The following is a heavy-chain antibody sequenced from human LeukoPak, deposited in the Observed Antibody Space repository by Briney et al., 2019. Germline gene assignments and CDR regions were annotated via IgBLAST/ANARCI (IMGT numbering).Heavy chain of an antibody. CDR2: MNPNSGNT. D-gene: IGHD5-24*01. CDR1: GYTFTSYD. V-gene: IGHV1-8*01. J-gene: IGHJ5*02. CDR3: ARGFGPEMATILEFSLDP. Sequence: GASVKVSCKASGYTFTSYDINWVRQATGQGLEWMGWMNPNSGNTGYAQKFQGRVTMTRNTSISTAYMELSSLRSEDTAVYYCARGFGPEMATILEFSLDPRGQGTLVTVSS.